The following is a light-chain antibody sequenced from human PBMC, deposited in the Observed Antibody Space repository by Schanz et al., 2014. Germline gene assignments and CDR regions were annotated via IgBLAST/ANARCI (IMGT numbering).Light chain of an antibody. V-gene: IGKV3-15*01. CDR2: GAS. J-gene: IGKJ1*01. Sequence: EIVMTQSPATLSLSPGERATLSCRARQRVSSNLAWYQQKPGQAPRLLIYGASTMATGIPARFSGSGSGTEFTLIISSLQSEDFAVYYCHQYHNWPPWTFGQGTKVEIK. CDR1: QRVSSN. CDR3: HQYHNWPPWT.